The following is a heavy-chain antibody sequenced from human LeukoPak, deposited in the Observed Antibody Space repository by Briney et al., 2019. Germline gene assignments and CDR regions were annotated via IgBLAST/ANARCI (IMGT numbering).Heavy chain of an antibody. J-gene: IGHJ4*02. CDR3: AKDGDSSGWYRTDY. CDR1: GFTFSSYA. D-gene: IGHD6-19*01. CDR2: ISTSGYST. Sequence: PGGSLRLSCAASGFTFSSYAMSWVRQAPGKGLEWVSGISTSGYSTYYADSVKGRFTISRDNSKNTLYLQMNSLRAEDTALYYCAKDGDSSGWYRTDYWGQGTLVTVSS. V-gene: IGHV3-23*01.